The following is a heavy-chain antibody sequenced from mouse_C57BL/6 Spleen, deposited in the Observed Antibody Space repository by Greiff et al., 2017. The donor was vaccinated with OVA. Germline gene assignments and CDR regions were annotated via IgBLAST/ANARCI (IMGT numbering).Heavy chain of an antibody. CDR1: GFTFSSYA. D-gene: IGHD4-1*01. CDR2: ISAGGSYT. CDR3: ARETGKGLFDY. J-gene: IGHJ2*01. Sequence: EVKLVESGGGLVKPGGSLKLSCAASGFTFSSYAMSWVRQTPEKRLEWVATISAGGSYTYYPDNVKGRFTISRDNAKNHLYLQMSHLKSEDTAMYYCARETGKGLFDYWGQGTTLTVAS. V-gene: IGHV5-4*01.